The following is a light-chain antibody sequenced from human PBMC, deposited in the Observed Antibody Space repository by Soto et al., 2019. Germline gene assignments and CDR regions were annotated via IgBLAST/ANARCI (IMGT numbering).Light chain of an antibody. CDR3: QSYDNSLSAHYV. J-gene: IGLJ1*01. Sequence: QSVLTQPPSVSGAPGQSVIITCTGSSSNIGAGYDVQWYQHLPGTAPKLPIYINTNRPSGVPDRFSGSKSGTSASLAITGLQAEDEADYYCQSYDNSLSAHYVFGTGTKVTVL. CDR1: SSNIGAGYD. CDR2: INT. V-gene: IGLV1-40*01.